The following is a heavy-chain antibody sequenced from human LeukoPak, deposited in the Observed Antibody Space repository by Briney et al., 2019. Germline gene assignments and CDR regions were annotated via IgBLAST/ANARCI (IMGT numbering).Heavy chain of an antibody. V-gene: IGHV1-18*04. Sequence: ASVKVSCKASEYIFTTDYIHWVRQAPGQGLEWMGWISAYNGNTNYAQKLQGRVTMTTDTSTSTAYMELRSLRSDDTAVYYCARDDAIAAAASDAFDIWGQGTMVTVSS. CDR2: ISAYNGNT. J-gene: IGHJ3*02. D-gene: IGHD6-13*01. CDR1: EYIFTTDY. CDR3: ARDDAIAAAASDAFDI.